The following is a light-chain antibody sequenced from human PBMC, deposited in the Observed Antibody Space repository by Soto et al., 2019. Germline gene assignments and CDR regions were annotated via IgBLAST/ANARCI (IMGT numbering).Light chain of an antibody. CDR2: GAS. CDR3: QQYNNWPLGT. Sequence: EIVMAQSPATLSVSPGERAMLSCGASQTISSNLAWYQQKPGQAPRLLIYGASTRATGIPARFSGSGSGTEFTLTISSLQSEDFAVYYCQQYNNWPLGTFGQGTKVDIK. CDR1: QTISSN. J-gene: IGKJ1*01. V-gene: IGKV3-15*01.